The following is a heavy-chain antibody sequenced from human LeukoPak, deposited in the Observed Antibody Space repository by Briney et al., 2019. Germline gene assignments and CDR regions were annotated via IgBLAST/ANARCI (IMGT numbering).Heavy chain of an antibody. D-gene: IGHD1-26*01. CDR3: AKDSSYSGSYLGAFDI. J-gene: IGHJ3*02. CDR2: ISWNSGSI. V-gene: IGHV3-9*03. Sequence: PGGSLRLSCAASGFTFDDYAMHWVRQAPGKGLEWVSGISWNSGSIGYADSVKGRFTISRDNAKNSLYLQMNSLRAEDMALYYCAKDSSYSGSYLGAFDIWGQGTMVTVSS. CDR1: GFTFDDYA.